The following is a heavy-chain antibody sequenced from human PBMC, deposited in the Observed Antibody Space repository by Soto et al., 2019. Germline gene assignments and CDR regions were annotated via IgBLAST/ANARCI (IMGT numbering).Heavy chain of an antibody. J-gene: IGHJ5*02. CDR2: INHSGST. V-gene: IGHV4-34*01. CDR1: GGASSGYY. D-gene: IGHD2-2*01. CDR3: ARAVVVVVPAARGWLDP. Sequence: SETRSLTCAGYGGASSGYYWSWIRQPPGKGLEWIGEINHSGSTNYNPSLKSRVTISVDTSKNQFSLKLSSVTAADTAVYYCARAVVVVVPAARGWLDPWGQGTLVTVSS.